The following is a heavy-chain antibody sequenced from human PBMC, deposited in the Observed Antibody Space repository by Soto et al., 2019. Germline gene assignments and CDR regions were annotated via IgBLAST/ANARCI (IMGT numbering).Heavy chain of an antibody. CDR1: GGSINKSNYF. V-gene: IGHV4-39*01. CDR3: ARLGWGDGDSDY. Sequence: SESMSLTCTVSGGSINKSNYFWGWIRQPPGKGLEWIGSILYTGTSSYNSSLKSRVTISVNTSKNQFSLNLTSVTAADTAVYYCARLGWGDGDSDYWGQGTLVTVSS. J-gene: IGHJ4*02. CDR2: ILYTGTS. D-gene: IGHD2-21*01.